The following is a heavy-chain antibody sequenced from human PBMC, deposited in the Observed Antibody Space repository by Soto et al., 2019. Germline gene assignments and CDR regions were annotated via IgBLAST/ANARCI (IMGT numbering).Heavy chain of an antibody. J-gene: IGHJ4*02. CDR3: ARGTVAAAGNDY. D-gene: IGHD6-13*01. CDR2: IYYSGST. V-gene: IGHV4-31*03. Sequence: PSETLSLTCTVSGGSISSGGYYWSWIRQHPGKGLEWIGYIYYSGSTYYNPSLKSRVTISVDTSKNQFSLKLSSVTAADTAVYYCARGTVAAAGNDYWGQGTLVTVSS. CDR1: GGSISSGGYY.